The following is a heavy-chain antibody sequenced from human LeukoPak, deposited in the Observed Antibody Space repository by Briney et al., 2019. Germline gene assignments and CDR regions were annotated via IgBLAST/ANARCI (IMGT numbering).Heavy chain of an antibody. CDR3: AKDRHIYGVVDAFDI. D-gene: IGHD5-18*01. CDR1: GFTISSYW. CDR2: INSDGSST. Sequence: GGSLRLSCAASGFTISSYWIHWVRQAPGKGLVWVSRINSDGSSTNYADSVKGRFTISRDNAKNTLYLQMNSLRAEDTAVYYCAKDRHIYGVVDAFDIWGLGTMVTVSS. V-gene: IGHV3-74*01. J-gene: IGHJ3*02.